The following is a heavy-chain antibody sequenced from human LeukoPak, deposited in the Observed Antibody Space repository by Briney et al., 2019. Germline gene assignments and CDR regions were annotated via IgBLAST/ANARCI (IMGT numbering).Heavy chain of an antibody. CDR2: IFYSGST. CDR1: GGSISNSIYY. CDR3: ARGLELRYCSSTSCYPEWFDP. D-gene: IGHD2-2*01. Sequence: SETLSLTCTVSGGSISNSIYYWGWIRQPPGKGLECIGNIFYSGSTYYNPSLQSRVTISVDTSKNQFSLKLSSVTAADTAVYYCARGLELRYCSSTSCYPEWFDPWGQGTLVTVSS. J-gene: IGHJ5*02. V-gene: IGHV4-39*01.